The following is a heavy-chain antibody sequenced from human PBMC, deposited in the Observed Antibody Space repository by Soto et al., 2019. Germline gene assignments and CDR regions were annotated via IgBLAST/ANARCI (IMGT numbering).Heavy chain of an antibody. Sequence: QVQLQQWGAGLLKPSETLSLTCAVNGWSFSGYYWNWIRQSAGKGLEWIGRVHHSGTTNYNPSLKIRLTISLDTSKNHFSLQLNSVTAADTAMYYCVRQKGFFDWSSHVTGPGGMDVWGQGTSVTVSS. CDR1: GWSFSGYY. J-gene: IGHJ6*02. CDR2: VHHSGTT. CDR3: VRQKGFFDWSSHVTGPGGMDV. V-gene: IGHV4-34*01. D-gene: IGHD3-9*01.